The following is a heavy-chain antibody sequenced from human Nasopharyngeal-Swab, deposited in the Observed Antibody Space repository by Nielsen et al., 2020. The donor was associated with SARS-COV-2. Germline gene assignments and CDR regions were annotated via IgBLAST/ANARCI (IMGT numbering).Heavy chain of an antibody. CDR1: GFTFSSYE. V-gene: IGHV3-48*03. Sequence: GESLKISCAASGFTFSSYEMNWVRQAPGKGLEWASYISSSGSTIYYADSVKGRFTISRDNAKNSLYLQMNSLRAEDTAVYYCARVDRITIFGVAPWAHWYFDLWGRGTLVTVSS. J-gene: IGHJ2*01. CDR2: ISSSGSTI. CDR3: ARVDRITIFGVAPWAHWYFDL. D-gene: IGHD3-3*01.